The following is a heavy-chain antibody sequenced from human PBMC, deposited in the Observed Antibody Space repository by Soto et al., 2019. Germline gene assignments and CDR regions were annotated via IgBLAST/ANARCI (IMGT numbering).Heavy chain of an antibody. CDR1: GGSISSSSYY. CDR3: ARRGRKTVSVYDY. CDR2: IYYSGST. V-gene: IGHV4-39*01. J-gene: IGHJ4*02. D-gene: IGHD4-4*01. Sequence: PSETLSLTCTVSGGSISSSSYYWGWIRQPPGKGLEWIGSIYYSGSTYYNPSLKSRVTISVDTSKNQFSLKLSSVTAADTAVYYCARRGRKTVSVYDYWGQGTLVTVSS.